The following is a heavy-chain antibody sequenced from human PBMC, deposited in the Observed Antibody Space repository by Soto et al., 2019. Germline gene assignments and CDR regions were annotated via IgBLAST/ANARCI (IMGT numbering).Heavy chain of an antibody. CDR2: VSPPFRTS. D-gene: IGHD3-10*01. V-gene: IGHV1-69*01. Sequence: QVQLVQSGAEVKKPGSSVKVPCKTSGVSFNNNGIVWVRQAPGHGLEWMGGVSPPFRTSNYARKFQGRISITADASTGTVNMELSSLTSDDTAQYYCARVLYYGSGSYSPYGMDVWGQGTTVTVSS. J-gene: IGHJ6*02. CDR3: ARVLYYGSGSYSPYGMDV. CDR1: GVSFNNNG.